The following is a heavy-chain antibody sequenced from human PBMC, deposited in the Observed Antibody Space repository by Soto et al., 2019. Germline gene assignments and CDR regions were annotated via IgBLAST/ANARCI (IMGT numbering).Heavy chain of an antibody. CDR2: ISAYNGNT. V-gene: IGHV1-18*01. J-gene: IGHJ6*02. CDR3: ARDRGAYGMDV. CDR1: GYTFTSYG. Sequence: QVQLVQSGAEVKKPGASVKVSCKASGYTFTSYGISWVRQAPGQGLEWMGWISAYNGNTNYAQKLQGRVTMTTDTTTSTAYKELRSLGSDETAGYCCARDRGAYGMDVWGQGTTVTVSS.